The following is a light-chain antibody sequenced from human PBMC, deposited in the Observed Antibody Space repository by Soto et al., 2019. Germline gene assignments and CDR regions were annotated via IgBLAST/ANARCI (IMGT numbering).Light chain of an antibody. J-gene: IGKJ1*01. CDR3: QQYGTSPRT. V-gene: IGKV3-20*01. CDR2: GAT. CDR1: QSIRNAY. Sequence: IVLTQSPDTLSLSPGERATLSCRASQSIRNAYLAWYQQKPGQAPRLLIYGATNRATGIPDRFSGSGSGTDFTLTISRLEPEDFAVYYCQQYGTSPRTFGQGTKVDIK.